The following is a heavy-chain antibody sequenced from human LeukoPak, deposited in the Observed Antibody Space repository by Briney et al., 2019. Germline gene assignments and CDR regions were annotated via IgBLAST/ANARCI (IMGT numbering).Heavy chain of an antibody. CDR1: GYTFSNYN. Sequence: ASVRVSCKASGYTFSNYNIDWVRQATGQGLEWMGWMNPNSGNTGYAQKFQGRVTMTRNTSISTAYMELSGLRSEDTAVYYCARSPSAAADYWGQGTLVTVSS. CDR2: MNPNSGNT. V-gene: IGHV1-8*01. D-gene: IGHD2-2*01. J-gene: IGHJ4*02. CDR3: ARSPSAAADY.